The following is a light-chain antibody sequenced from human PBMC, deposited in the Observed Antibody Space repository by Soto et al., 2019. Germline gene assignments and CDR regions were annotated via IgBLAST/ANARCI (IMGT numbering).Light chain of an antibody. CDR3: QSYDSSLSALV. CDR1: SSNIGAGYD. V-gene: IGLV1-40*01. CDR2: TNS. J-gene: IGLJ3*02. Sequence: SVLTQPPSVSGAPGQGVTISCAGTSSNIGAGYDVHWYQQFPGTAPKLLIYTNSNRPSGVPDRFAGSKSGTSASLAITGLQAADEADYYCQSYDSSLSALVFGGGTKVTVL.